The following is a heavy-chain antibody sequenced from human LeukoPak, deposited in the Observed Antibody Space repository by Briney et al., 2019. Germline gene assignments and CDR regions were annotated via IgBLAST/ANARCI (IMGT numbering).Heavy chain of an antibody. CDR1: GFTSRSYA. V-gene: IGHV3-23*01. CDR3: AKGRGLFPSSNDY. D-gene: IGHD3-10*01. CDR2: LTGSGANT. J-gene: IGHJ4*02. Sequence: PGGSLRLSCAASGFTSRSYAMTWVRQAPGKGLAWVSSLTGSGANTYYADSVKGRFTIPRDNSKSTLYLQMNSLRAEDTAVYYCAKGRGLFPSSNDYWGQGTLVTVSS.